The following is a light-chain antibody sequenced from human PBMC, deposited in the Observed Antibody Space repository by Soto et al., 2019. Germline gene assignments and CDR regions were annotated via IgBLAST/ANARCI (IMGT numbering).Light chain of an antibody. CDR2: KAS. CDR3: QQCDSYPYT. J-gene: IGKJ2*01. Sequence: DTQMTQSPSTVSAFVGDRVTITCRASQSISSWLAWYQQKPGKAPKLLIYKASSLESGVPSRFSGSGSGTEFTLTITSLQPDDFASYYCQQCDSYPYTFGQGTKVEIK. CDR1: QSISSW. V-gene: IGKV1-5*03.